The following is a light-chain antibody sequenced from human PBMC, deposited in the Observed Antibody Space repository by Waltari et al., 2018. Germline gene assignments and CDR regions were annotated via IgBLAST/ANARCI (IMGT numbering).Light chain of an antibody. CDR3: QQYHDSPRT. CDR1: QSVSPK. CDR2: GTF. V-gene: IGKV3-15*01. Sequence: IVMTQSPATLSVSPGETVSLSCRAGQSVSPKLAWYQQKPGQAPRLLIYGTFVRATGIPGRFSGSESGTEFTLTISSLQSEDFALYHCQQYHDSPRTFGGGTKVEI. J-gene: IGKJ4*01.